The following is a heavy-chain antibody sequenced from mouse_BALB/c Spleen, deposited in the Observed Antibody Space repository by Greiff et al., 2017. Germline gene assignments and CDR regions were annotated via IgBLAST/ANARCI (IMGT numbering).Heavy chain of an antibody. J-gene: IGHJ2*01. Sequence: EVMLVESGGGLVKPGGSLKLSCAASGFTFSSYTMSWVRQTPEKRLEWVATISSGGSYTYYPDSVKGRFTISRDNAKNTLYLQMSSLKSEDTAMYYCTRDSPHYYGSSFDYWGQGTTLTVSS. V-gene: IGHV5-6-4*01. CDR2: ISSGGSYT. CDR1: GFTFSSYT. D-gene: IGHD1-1*01. CDR3: TRDSPHYYGSSFDY.